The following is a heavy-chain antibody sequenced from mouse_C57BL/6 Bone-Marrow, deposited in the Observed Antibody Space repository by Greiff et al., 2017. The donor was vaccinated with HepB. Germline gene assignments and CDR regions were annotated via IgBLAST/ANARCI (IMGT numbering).Heavy chain of an antibody. D-gene: IGHD1-1*01. V-gene: IGHV1-59*01. J-gene: IGHJ2*01. CDR3: AREDPYYGSSVDY. Sequence: QVQLQQPGAELVRPGTSVKLSCKASGYTFTSYWMHWVKQRPGQGLEWIGVIDPSDSYTNYNQKFKGKATLTVDTSSSTAYMQLSSLTSEDSAVYYGAREDPYYGSSVDYWGQGTTLTVSS. CDR1: GYTFTSYW. CDR2: IDPSDSYT.